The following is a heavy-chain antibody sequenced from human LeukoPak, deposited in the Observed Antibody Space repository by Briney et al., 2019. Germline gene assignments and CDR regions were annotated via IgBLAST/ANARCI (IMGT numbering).Heavy chain of an antibody. Sequence: GGSLRLSCAASGFTVSSNYMSWVRQAPGKGLEWVSVVYSGGRTYYADSVKDRFTISKDNSKNTLYLQVNSLRAEDTAMYYCARLVGAERLFDYWGQGTLVTVSS. V-gene: IGHV3-53*01. CDR1: GFTVSSNY. J-gene: IGHJ4*02. D-gene: IGHD1-26*01. CDR2: VYSGGRT. CDR3: ARLVGAERLFDY.